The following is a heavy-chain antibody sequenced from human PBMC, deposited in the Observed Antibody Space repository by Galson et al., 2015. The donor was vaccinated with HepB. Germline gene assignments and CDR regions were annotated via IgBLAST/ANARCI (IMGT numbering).Heavy chain of an antibody. J-gene: IGHJ4*02. D-gene: IGHD3-22*01. CDR3: ARVPVDTNGYYNSFDQ. CDR2: ISYHGNNK. CDR1: GFTFSNYG. V-gene: IGHV3-30*03. Sequence: SLRLSCAASGFTFSNYGMHWVRQAPGKGLEWVAIISYHGNNKNSSDSVKGRFTISRDISKNTLYLQMNSLRAGDTSVYYCARVPVDTNGYYNSFDQWGQGTLVTVSS.